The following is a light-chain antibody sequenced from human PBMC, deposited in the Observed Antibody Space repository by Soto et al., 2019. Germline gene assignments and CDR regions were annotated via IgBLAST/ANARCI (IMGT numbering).Light chain of an antibody. Sequence: PMTQSPSNLSGSVGDRVTITCRASQTISSWLAWYQQKPGKAPKLLIYKASTLKSGVPSRFSGSGSGTEFTLTIISLQPDDFATYYCQHYTVYSEAFGHGTKVDIK. J-gene: IGKJ1*01. CDR2: KAS. V-gene: IGKV1-5*03. CDR1: QTISSW. CDR3: QHYTVYSEA.